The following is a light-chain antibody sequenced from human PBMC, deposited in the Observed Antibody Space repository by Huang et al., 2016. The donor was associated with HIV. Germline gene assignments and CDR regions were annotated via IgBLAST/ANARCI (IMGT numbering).Light chain of an antibody. Sequence: DIVLTQSPLSLPVTPGEPASISCRSSQSLLHGNGYNYLDWYLQKPGQSPQLLIFLGSNRASGVTDRFSGSGSGTDFSLEISRVEAEDVGVYYCMQALQTPFTFGGGTKVEIK. V-gene: IGKV2-28*01. CDR2: LGS. J-gene: IGKJ4*01. CDR3: MQALQTPFT. CDR1: QSLLHGNGYNY.